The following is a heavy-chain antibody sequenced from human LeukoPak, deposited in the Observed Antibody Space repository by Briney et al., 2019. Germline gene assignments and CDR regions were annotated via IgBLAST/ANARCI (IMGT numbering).Heavy chain of an antibody. J-gene: IGHJ4*02. D-gene: IGHD2/OR15-2a*01. Sequence: SETLSLTCAVYGVSFSGYYWSWIRQPPGKGLEWIGEINHSGSTNYNPSLKSRVTISVDTSKNQFSLKLSSVTAADTAVYYCARAPINRGGRAPDYWGQGTLVTVSS. CDR2: INHSGST. CDR3: ARAPINRGGRAPDY. V-gene: IGHV4-34*01. CDR1: GVSFSGYY.